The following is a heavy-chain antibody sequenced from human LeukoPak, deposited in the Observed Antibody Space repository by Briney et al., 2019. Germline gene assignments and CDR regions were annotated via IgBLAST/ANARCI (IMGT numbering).Heavy chain of an antibody. D-gene: IGHD4-11*01. J-gene: IGHJ4*02. CDR1: GGTFSSYA. Sequence: SVKVPCKASGGTFSSYAISWVRQAPGQGLEWMGGIIPIFGTANYAQKFQGRVTITADESTSTAYMELSSLRSEDTAVYYCAGVRPSQMTTVGGELDYWGQGTLVTVSS. CDR2: IIPIFGTA. V-gene: IGHV1-69*13. CDR3: AGVRPSQMTTVGGELDY.